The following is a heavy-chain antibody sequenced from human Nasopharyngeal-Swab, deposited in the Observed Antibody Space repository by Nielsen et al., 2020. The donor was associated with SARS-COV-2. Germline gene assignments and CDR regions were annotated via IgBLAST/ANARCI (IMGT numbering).Heavy chain of an antibody. CDR2: IRSKGNNYAT. D-gene: IGHD2-15*01. Sequence: GGSLRLSCAASGFTFSDSAIHWVRQASGKGLEWVCRIRSKGNNYATAYAASVKGRFIVFRDEPTNTAYLQMNSLKTEDTAVYYCTRCGGGCYSGRDYWGQGTLVTVSS. V-gene: IGHV3-73*01. CDR1: GFTFSDSA. J-gene: IGHJ4*02. CDR3: TRCGGGCYSGRDY.